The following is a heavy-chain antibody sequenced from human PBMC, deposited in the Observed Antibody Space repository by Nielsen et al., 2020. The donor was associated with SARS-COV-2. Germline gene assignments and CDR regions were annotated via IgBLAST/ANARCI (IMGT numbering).Heavy chain of an antibody. V-gene: IGHV3-48*01. CDR2: ISSSSSTI. D-gene: IGHD6-19*01. J-gene: IGHJ4*02. CDR1: GLTFSSYS. CDR3: ASIAVAGPGY. Sequence: GESLKISCAASGLTFSSYSMNWVRQAPGKGLEWVSYISSSSSTIYYADSVKGRFTISRDNARNSLYLQMNSLRAEDTAVYYCASIAVAGPGYWGQGTLVTVSS.